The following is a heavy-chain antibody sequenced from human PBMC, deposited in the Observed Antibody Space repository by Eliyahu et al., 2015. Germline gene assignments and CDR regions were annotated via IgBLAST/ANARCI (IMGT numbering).Heavy chain of an antibody. CDR3: AKGLYCSGGSCYGPPGYYYYYMDV. CDR1: GFTFSSXA. CDR2: ISGSGGST. D-gene: IGHD2-15*01. V-gene: IGHV3-23*01. J-gene: IGHJ6*03. Sequence: EVQLLESGGGLVQPGGSLRLSCAASGFTFSSXAXXWVRQAPGKGLEWVSAISGSGGSTYYADSVKGRFTISRDNSKNTLYLQMNSLRAEDTAVYYCAKGLYCSGGSCYGPPGYYYYYMDVWGKGTTVTVSS.